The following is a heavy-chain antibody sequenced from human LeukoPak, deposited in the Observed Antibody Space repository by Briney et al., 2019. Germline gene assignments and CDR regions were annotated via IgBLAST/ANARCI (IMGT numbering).Heavy chain of an antibody. J-gene: IGHJ6*03. V-gene: IGHV1-46*01. D-gene: IGHD3-22*01. CDR3: ARASYYYDSSGYYGAGSGDYYYYYMDV. CDR2: INPSGGST. CDR1: GGTFTSYY. Sequence: ASVKVSCKASGGTFTSYYMHWVRQAPGQGLEWMGIINPSGGSTSYAQKFQGRVTMTRDMSTSTVYMELSSLRSEDTAVYYCARASYYYDSSGYYGAGSGDYYYYYMDVWGKGTTVTVSS.